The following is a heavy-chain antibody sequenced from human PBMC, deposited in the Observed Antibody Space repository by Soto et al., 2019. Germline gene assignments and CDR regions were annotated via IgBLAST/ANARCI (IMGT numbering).Heavy chain of an antibody. D-gene: IGHD6-19*01. J-gene: IGHJ3*02. V-gene: IGHV3-30-3*01. CDR1: GFTFSSYA. CDR3: ARGGSGWRAFDI. CDR2: ISYDGSNK. Sequence: GGSLRLSCAASGFTFSSYAMHWVRQAPGKGLEWVAVISYDGSNKYYADSVKGRFTISRDNSKNTLYLQMNSLRAEDTAVYYCARGGSGWRAFDIWGQGTTVTVSS.